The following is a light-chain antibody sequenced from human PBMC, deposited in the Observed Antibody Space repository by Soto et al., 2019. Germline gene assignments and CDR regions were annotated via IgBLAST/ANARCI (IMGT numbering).Light chain of an antibody. Sequence: ESLLTKCPGTVSLSTGERATLSCWASQSVRRSYLAWYKQKPCQAPRPLIYGASIRATGIPDRLSGSGSGTEFTLTISRMEPEDFAVYYCQQYDSSRTFGQGTKVDIK. V-gene: IGKV3-20*01. CDR2: GAS. CDR1: QSVRRSY. J-gene: IGKJ1*01. CDR3: QQYDSSRT.